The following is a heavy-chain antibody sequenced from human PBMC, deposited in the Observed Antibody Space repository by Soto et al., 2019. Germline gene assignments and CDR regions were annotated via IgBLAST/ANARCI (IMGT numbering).Heavy chain of an antibody. CDR2: IIPIFGTA. D-gene: IGHD3-3*01. CDR3: ARDRRDGYNFRVDYFYC. V-gene: IGHV1-69*01. CDR1: GGTFSSYA. Sequence: QVQLVQSGAEVKKPGSSVKVSCKASGGTFSSYAISWVRQAPGQGLEWMGGIIPIFGTANYAQKFQGRVTITADESTSTAYMELCRLRSDDTAVYYCARDRRDGYNFRVDYFYCWGQGTLVTVSS. J-gene: IGHJ4*02.